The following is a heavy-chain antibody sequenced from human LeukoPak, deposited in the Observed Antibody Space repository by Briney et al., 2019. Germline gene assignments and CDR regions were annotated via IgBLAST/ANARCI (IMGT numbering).Heavy chain of an antibody. CDR1: GFTFSDYY. CDR3: AKDSRGASHIIAARPRGYLQH. Sequence: GGSLRLSCAASGFTFSDYYMSWIRQAPGKGLEWVSYISSSGSTIYYADSVKGRFTISRDNAKNSLYLQMNSLRAEDTAVYYCAKDSRGASHIIAARPRGYLQHWGQGTLVTVSS. D-gene: IGHD6-6*01. J-gene: IGHJ1*01. V-gene: IGHV3-11*01. CDR2: ISSSGSTI.